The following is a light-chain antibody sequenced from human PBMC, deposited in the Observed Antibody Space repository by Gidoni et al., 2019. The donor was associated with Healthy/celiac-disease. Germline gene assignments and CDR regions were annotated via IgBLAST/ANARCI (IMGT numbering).Light chain of an antibody. V-gene: IGKV3-15*01. J-gene: IGKJ1*01. CDR3: QQYNNWPPWT. CDR2: GAS. CDR1: QSVSSN. Sequence: EIVMTQSPATLSVSPGERATLSCRASQSVSSNLAWYQQKPGQATRLLIYGASTRATGIPARFSGMWSWTEFTLTISSLQSEDFAVYYCQQYNNWPPWTFGQGTKVEIK.